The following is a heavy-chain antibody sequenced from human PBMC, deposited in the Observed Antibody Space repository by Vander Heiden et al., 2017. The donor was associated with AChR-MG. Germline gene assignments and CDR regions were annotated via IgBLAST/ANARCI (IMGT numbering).Heavy chain of an antibody. Sequence: QVQLQQRGAGLLKPSETLSLTRAVYGGSFSGSYWSGIRQPPGKGLEWIGEINHSGSTNYNPSLKSRVTISVDTSKNQFSLKLSSVTAADTAVYYCARAHTSIAAAGRYYYYYGMDVWGQGTTVTVSS. CDR1: GGSFSGSY. D-gene: IGHD6-13*01. CDR2: INHSGST. CDR3: ARAHTSIAAAGRYYYYYGMDV. J-gene: IGHJ6*02. V-gene: IGHV4-34*01.